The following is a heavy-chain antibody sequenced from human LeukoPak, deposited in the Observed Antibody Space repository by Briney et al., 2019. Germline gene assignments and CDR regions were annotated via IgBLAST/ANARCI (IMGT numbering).Heavy chain of an antibody. CDR1: GFTFSTYT. V-gene: IGHV3-21*01. CDR2: IDSTSNI. D-gene: IGHD4-11*01. Sequence: GESLRLSCAVAGFTFSTYTMNWVRQAPGKGLEWVSSIDSTSNIYYADSVKGRFTISRDNAKNSLYLQMNSLRVEDTAVYYCASQMTRATIFDNWGQGTLVTVSS. J-gene: IGHJ4*02. CDR3: ASQMTRATIFDN.